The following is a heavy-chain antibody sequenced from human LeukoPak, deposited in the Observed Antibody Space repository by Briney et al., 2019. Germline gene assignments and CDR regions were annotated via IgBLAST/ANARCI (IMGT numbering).Heavy chain of an antibody. V-gene: IGHV3-23*01. J-gene: IGHJ4*02. CDR1: GFTFSTYA. Sequence: GGSLRLSCAASGFTFSTYAMTWVRQAPGKGLECVSTLSGNSGSTYYADSVKGRFTISRDNSKNTLYLQMNSLRAEDTALYYCAKNSRVSWGVSDYWGQGILVTVSS. CDR2: LSGNSGST. CDR3: AKNSRVSWGVSDY. D-gene: IGHD3-10*01.